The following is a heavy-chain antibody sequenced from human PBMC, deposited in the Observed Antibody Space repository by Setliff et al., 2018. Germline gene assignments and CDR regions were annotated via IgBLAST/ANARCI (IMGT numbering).Heavy chain of an antibody. V-gene: IGHV1-18*01. Sequence: ASVKVSCKSSGFTFTDYGITWVRQVPGQGLEWMGWIYNYNFNTQYAQKFQGRVTVTTDTSTTTAYMELRSLRADDTAVYYCARINFYVSSGYYYAPELWGQGTTVTVSS. D-gene: IGHD3-22*01. CDR2: IYNYNFNT. CDR3: ARINFYVSSGYYYAPEL. J-gene: IGHJ4*02. CDR1: GFTFTDYG.